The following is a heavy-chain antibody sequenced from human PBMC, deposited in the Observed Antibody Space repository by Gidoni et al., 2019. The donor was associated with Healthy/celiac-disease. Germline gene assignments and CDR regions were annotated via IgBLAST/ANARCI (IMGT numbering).Heavy chain of an antibody. J-gene: IGHJ5*02. CDR1: GFTFSSYA. Sequence: EVQLLESGGGLVQPGGSLRLSRAASGFTFSSYALGWVRLAPGTGLDWVSAISGSGGSTYYADSVKGRFTISRDNSKNTLYLQMNSLRAEDTAVYYCAKGGGYCSSTSCQAWFDPWGQVTLVTVSS. CDR3: AKGGGYCSSTSCQAWFDP. D-gene: IGHD2-2*01. CDR2: ISGSGGST. V-gene: IGHV3-23*01.